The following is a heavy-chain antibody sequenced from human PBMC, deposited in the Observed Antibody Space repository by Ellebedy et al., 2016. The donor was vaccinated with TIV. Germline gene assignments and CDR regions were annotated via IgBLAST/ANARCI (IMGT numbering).Heavy chain of an antibody. J-gene: IGHJ5*02. D-gene: IGHD3-10*01. Sequence: MPSETLSLTCTVSGGSVSSGRYYWSWIRQPPGKGLEWVGYIYYSGSTNYNPSLKSRVTISIDTSKNQFSLSPTSVTAADTAVYYCARDDPSGWLDPWGQGTLVTVSS. CDR1: GGSVSSGRYY. V-gene: IGHV4-61*01. CDR2: IYYSGST. CDR3: ARDDPSGWLDP.